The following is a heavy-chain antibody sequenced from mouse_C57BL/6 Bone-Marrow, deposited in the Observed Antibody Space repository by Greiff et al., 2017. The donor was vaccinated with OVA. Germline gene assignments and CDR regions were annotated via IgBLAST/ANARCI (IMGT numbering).Heavy chain of an antibody. Sequence: VQLQQPGAELVRPGTSVKLSCKASGYTFTSYWMHWVKQRPGQGLEWIGVIDPSDSYTNYNQKFKGKATLTVDTSSSTAYMQLSSLTSEDSAVYYCARSQFGVDYWGQGTTLTVSS. J-gene: IGHJ2*01. V-gene: IGHV1-59*01. CDR1: GYTFTSYW. CDR3: ARSQFGVDY. CDR2: IDPSDSYT.